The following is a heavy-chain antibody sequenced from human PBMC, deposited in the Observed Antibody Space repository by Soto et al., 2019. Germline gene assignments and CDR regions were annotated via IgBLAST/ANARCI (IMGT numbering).Heavy chain of an antibody. V-gene: IGHV1-69*01. CDR3: AGRIAARPGSVNYYYGMDV. Sequence: QVQLVQSGAEVKKPGSSVKVSCKASGGTFSSYAISWVRQAPGQGLEWMGGIIPIFGTANYAQKFQGRVTITADESTSTAYMELSSLRSEDTAVYYCAGRIAARPGSVNYYYGMDVWGQGTTVTVSS. CDR2: IIPIFGTA. D-gene: IGHD6-6*01. J-gene: IGHJ6*02. CDR1: GGTFSSYA.